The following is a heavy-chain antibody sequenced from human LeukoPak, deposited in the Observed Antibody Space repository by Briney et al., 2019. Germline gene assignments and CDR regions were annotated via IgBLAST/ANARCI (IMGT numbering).Heavy chain of an antibody. CDR3: ATGKSSWFNWFDP. Sequence: ASVKVPCKVSGYTLTELSMHWVRQAPGKGLEWMGGFDPEDGETIYAQKFQGRVTMTEDTSTDTAYMELSSLRSEDTAVYYCATGKSSWFNWFDPWGQGTLVTVSS. V-gene: IGHV1-24*01. J-gene: IGHJ5*02. CDR2: FDPEDGET. D-gene: IGHD6-19*01. CDR1: GYTLTELS.